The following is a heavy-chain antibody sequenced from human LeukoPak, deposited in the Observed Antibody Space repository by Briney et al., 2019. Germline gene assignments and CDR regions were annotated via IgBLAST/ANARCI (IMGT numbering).Heavy chain of an antibody. V-gene: IGHV4-38-2*02. CDR1: GYFISSGYY. CDR2: IYHSGST. CDR3: ARDVNGYGDYWDAFDI. J-gene: IGHJ3*02. D-gene: IGHD4-17*01. Sequence: SETLSLTRTVSGYFISSGYYWGWIRQPPGKGLDWIGSIYHSGSTYYNPSLKSRVTISVDTSKNQFSLKLSSATAADTAVYYCARDVNGYGDYWDAFDIWGQGTMVTVSS.